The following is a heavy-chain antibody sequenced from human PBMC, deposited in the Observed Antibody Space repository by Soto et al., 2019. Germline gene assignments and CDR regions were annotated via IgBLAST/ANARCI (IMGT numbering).Heavy chain of an antibody. CDR3: ARDLGGRFGELYAWFDP. CDR2: ISAHNSDT. CDR1: GYTFTSYG. D-gene: IGHD3-10*01. V-gene: IGHV1-18*01. Sequence: ASVKVSCKASGYTFTSYGINWVRQAPGQGLEWMGWISAHNSDTNYAQKFQGRVTMTRDTSISTAYMELSRLRSDDTAVYYCARDLGGRFGELYAWFDPWGQGTLVTVSS. J-gene: IGHJ5*02.